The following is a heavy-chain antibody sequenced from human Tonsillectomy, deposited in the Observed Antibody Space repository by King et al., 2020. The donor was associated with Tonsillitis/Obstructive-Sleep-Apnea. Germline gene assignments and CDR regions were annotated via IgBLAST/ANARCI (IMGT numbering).Heavy chain of an antibody. J-gene: IGHJ3*02. CDR2: IWYDGSNK. V-gene: IGHV3-33*01. CDR1: GFTFSSYG. CDR3: AREGRFLEWLVGAFDI. D-gene: IGHD3-3*01. Sequence: VQLVESGGGVVQPGRSLRLSCAASGFTFSSYGMHWVRQAPGKGLEWVAVIWYDGSNKYYADSVKGRFTIARDNSKNTLYLKMNSLRAEDTAVYYCAREGRFLEWLVGAFDIWGQGTMVTVSS.